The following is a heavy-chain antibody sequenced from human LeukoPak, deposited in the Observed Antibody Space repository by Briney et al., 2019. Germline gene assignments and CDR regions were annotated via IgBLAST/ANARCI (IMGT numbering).Heavy chain of an antibody. CDR3: ARGCSLAWFDP. V-gene: IGHV1-69*13. Sequence: GASVRASCRASGGTFSTYATSWVRQAPDKGLEWMGGIIPIFGTANYAQKFQGRVTITADESTSTAYMELSSLRSEDTAVYYCARGCSLAWFDPWGQGTLVTVSS. CDR1: GGTFSTYA. J-gene: IGHJ5*02. CDR2: IIPIFGTA. D-gene: IGHD3-10*02.